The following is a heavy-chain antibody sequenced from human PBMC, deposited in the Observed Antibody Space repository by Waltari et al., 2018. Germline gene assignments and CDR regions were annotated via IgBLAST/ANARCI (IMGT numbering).Heavy chain of an antibody. CDR2: IYSGGSST. Sequence: EVQLLASGGGLVQPGGSLRLSCAASGFPFSRYAMRWVRQAPGKGLEWVSVIYSGGSSTYYADSVKGRFTISRDNSKNTLYLQMNSLRAEDTAVYYCAKEMVQGVQDYWGQGTLVTVSS. J-gene: IGHJ4*02. CDR3: AKEMVQGVQDY. V-gene: IGHV3-23*03. CDR1: GFPFSRYA. D-gene: IGHD3-10*01.